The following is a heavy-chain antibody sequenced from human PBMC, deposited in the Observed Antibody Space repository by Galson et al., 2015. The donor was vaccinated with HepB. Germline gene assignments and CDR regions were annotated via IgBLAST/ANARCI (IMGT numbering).Heavy chain of an antibody. V-gene: IGHV3-11*06. CDR2: ISSSSSYT. Sequence: SLRLSCAASGFAFSDYYMSWIRQAPGKGLEWVSYISSSSSYTNYADSVKGRFTISRDNAKNSLYLQMNSLRAEDTAVYYCASTRKYCSGGSCPYYYYYGMDVWGQGTTVTVSS. D-gene: IGHD2-15*01. CDR3: ASTRKYCSGGSCPYYYYYGMDV. J-gene: IGHJ6*02. CDR1: GFAFSDYY.